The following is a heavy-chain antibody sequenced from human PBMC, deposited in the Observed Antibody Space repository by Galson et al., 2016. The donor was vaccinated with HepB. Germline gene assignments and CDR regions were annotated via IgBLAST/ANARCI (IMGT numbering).Heavy chain of an antibody. CDR2: ISSTGGST. D-gene: IGHD3-10*01. V-gene: IGHV3-23*01. CDR3: AKSGIIWFGESRPGPSDS. CDR1: GFIFSSYV. J-gene: IGHJ4*02. Sequence: SLRLSCATSGFIFSSYVMTWVRQAPGRGLEWVSVISSTGGSTNYAESVKGRFTISRDNSKNTLYLQMNSLRAEDTAVFYCAKSGIIWFGESRPGPSDSWGQGTLVTVSS.